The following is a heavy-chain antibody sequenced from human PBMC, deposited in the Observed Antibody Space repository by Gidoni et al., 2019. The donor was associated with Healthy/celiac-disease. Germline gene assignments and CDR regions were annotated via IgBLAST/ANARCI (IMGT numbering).Heavy chain of an antibody. CDR2: IYYSGST. CDR1: GGSISSSSYY. V-gene: IGHV4-39*01. CDR3: ARVVVPAAIRVSYYYYYGMDV. Sequence: QLQLQESGPGLVKPSETLSLTCTVSGGSISSSSYYWGWIRQPPGKGLEWIGSIYYSGSTYYNPSLKSRVTISVDTSKNQFSLKLSSVTAADTAVYYCARVVVPAAIRVSYYYYYGMDVWGQGTTVTVSS. D-gene: IGHD2-2*02. J-gene: IGHJ6*02.